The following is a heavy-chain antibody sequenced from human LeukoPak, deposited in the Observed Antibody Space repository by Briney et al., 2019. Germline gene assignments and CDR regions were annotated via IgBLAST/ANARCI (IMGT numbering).Heavy chain of an antibody. CDR2: INWNGGST. V-gene: IGHV3-20*01. D-gene: IGHD2-8*01. CDR3: ARGRDIVPTAYFDY. Sequence: PGGSLRLSCAASGFTFDDYGMSWVRQAPGKGLEWVSGINWNGGSTGYADSVKGRFTISRDNAKNSLYLQMNSLRAEDTALYHCARGRDIVPTAYFDYWGQGTLVTVSS. J-gene: IGHJ4*02. CDR1: GFTFDDYG.